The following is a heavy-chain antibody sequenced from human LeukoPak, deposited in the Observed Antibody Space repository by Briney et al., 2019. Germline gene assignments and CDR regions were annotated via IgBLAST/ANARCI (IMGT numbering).Heavy chain of an antibody. D-gene: IGHD3-10*01. CDR3: ARHLRYYGSGRSYYYYYMDV. V-gene: IGHV4-34*01. CDR2: INHSGST. J-gene: IGHJ6*03. Sequence: SETLSLTCAVYGGSFSGYYWSWIRQPPGKGLEWIGEINHSGSTNYNPSLTSRVTISVDTSKNQFSLKLSSVTAADTAVYYCARHLRYYGSGRSYYYYYMDVWGKGTTVTISS. CDR1: GGSFSGYY.